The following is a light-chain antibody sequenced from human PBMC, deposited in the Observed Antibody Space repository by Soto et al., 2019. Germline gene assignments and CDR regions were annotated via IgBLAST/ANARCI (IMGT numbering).Light chain of an antibody. J-gene: IGKJ1*01. CDR3: QQYTNTNNPWM. Sequence: DIQMTQSPSTLSASVGDRISITCRSSQNISNWLAWYQQKPGKAPKLLIYDASSLESGVASRFSGSGSGTEFTLIISGLQPDDSATYYCQQYTNTNNPWMFGQGTKVDIK. V-gene: IGKV1-5*01. CDR1: QNISNW. CDR2: DAS.